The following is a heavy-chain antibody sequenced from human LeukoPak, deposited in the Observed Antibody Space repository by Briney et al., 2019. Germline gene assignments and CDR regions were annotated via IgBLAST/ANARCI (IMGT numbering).Heavy chain of an antibody. V-gene: IGHV3-53*05. CDR2: HRDGTT. Sequence: PGGSLRLSCAASGFIVSANCGGHSYHRDGTTYHADSVKGRFTISGDKSANTVYLQMNSLRVDDTAMYYCAHSYDFDSSGYHRPTAIWGQGTQVTVSS. D-gene: IGHD3-22*01. CDR1: GFIVSANC. CDR3: AHSYDFDSSGYHRPTAI. J-gene: IGHJ4*02.